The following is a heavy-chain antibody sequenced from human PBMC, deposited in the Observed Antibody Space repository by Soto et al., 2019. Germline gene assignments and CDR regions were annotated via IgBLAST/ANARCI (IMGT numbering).Heavy chain of an antibody. J-gene: IGHJ6*02. CDR2: INPSGGRT. CDR3: ARKRNILVILAPTGRYHYYGLVV. CDR1: GYTFTCYY. V-gene: IGHV1-46*01. D-gene: IGHD3-22*01. Sequence: ASVKVSCKASGYTFTCYYMPWVRQAPVQGLVWMGVINPSGGRTSYAQKFQGRVTMTRDTSRSTVYMVLSSLRSEDTAVYYCARKRNILVILAPTGRYHYYGLVVGGQGTTLNVSS.